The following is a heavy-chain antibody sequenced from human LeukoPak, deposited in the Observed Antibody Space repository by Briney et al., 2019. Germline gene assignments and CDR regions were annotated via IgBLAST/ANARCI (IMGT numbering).Heavy chain of an antibody. J-gene: IGHJ6*02. CDR2: IWYDGSIK. D-gene: IGHD2-15*01. CDR1: GFTFSNYG. CDR3: ARYCSGGTCKLGYNYYGMDV. Sequence: PGGSLRLSCAASGFTFSNYGMHWVRQAPGKGLEWVAVIWYDGSIKYYADSVKGRFSISRDNSKNTLYLQMNSLRAEDTAVYYCARYCSGGTCKLGYNYYGMDVWGQGTTVTVSS. V-gene: IGHV3-33*01.